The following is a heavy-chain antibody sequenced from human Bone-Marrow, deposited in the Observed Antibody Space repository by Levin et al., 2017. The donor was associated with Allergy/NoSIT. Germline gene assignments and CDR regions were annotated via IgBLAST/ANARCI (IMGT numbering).Heavy chain of an antibody. CDR3: VKDKSRWHLHYDYGLDV. D-gene: IGHD4-23*01. V-gene: IGHV3-9*01. CDR1: GFTFDDFA. CDR2: INWNGGFL. J-gene: IGHJ6*02. Sequence: PGGSLRLSCVASGFTFDDFAMHWVRQAPGKGLEWVSTINWNGGFLAYADSVKGRFTISRDNAANSLYLQMSSLRPEDTALYYCVKDKSRWHLHYDYGLDVWGLGTTVTVSS.